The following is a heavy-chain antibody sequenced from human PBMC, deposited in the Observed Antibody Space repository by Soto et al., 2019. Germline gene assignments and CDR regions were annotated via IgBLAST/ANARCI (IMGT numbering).Heavy chain of an antibody. Sequence: GGSLRLSCAASGFTFSSYAMSWVRQAPGKGLEWVSAISGSGGSTYYADSVKGRFTISRDNSKNTLYLQMNSLRAEDTAVYYCAKDLDPGWFGELSIDYWGQGTLVTVSS. CDR1: GFTFSSYA. V-gene: IGHV3-23*01. CDR3: AKDLDPGWFGELSIDY. J-gene: IGHJ4*02. CDR2: ISGSGGST. D-gene: IGHD3-10*01.